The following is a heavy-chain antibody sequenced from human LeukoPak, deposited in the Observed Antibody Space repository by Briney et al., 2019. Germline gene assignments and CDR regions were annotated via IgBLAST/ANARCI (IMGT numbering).Heavy chain of an antibody. CDR3: TRSFPGIVGAADF. D-gene: IGHD1-26*01. CDR1: GGSISSGSYY. Sequence: SETLSLTCTVSGGSISSGSYYWAWIRQPPGKGLEWIGYIHSSGKTNHNPSFKSRVTISVDTSKNQFSLNVNSMAAADTGVYYCTRSFPGIVGAADFWGQGTLVTVSS. V-gene: IGHV4-61*01. J-gene: IGHJ4*02. CDR2: IHSSGKT.